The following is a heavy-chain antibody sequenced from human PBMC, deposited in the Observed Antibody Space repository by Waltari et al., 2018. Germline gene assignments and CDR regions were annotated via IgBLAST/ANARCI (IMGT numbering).Heavy chain of an antibody. CDR2: IYHSGST. CDR1: GYSISSGYY. D-gene: IGHD6-13*01. Sequence: QVQLQESGPGLVKPSETLSLTCAVSGYSISSGYYWGWIRQPPGKGLEWIGSIYHSGSTYYNPSLKSRVTISVDTSKNQFSLKLSSVTAADTAVYYCARDPPSYSSSWYMIDWGQGTLVTVSS. V-gene: IGHV4-38-2*02. J-gene: IGHJ4*02. CDR3: ARDPPSYSSSWYMID.